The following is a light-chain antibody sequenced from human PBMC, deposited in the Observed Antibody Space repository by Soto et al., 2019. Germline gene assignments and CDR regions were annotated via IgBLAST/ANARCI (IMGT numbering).Light chain of an antibody. Sequence: IQMTQSPSTLSGSVGDRVTITCRASQTIRNDLGWYQQKPGKAPNLLIFGASNLQVGVPVRFSASGSGTNFTLTISNLQPEDFASYYCLQDYTYPWTFGQGTKVDI. J-gene: IGKJ1*01. CDR2: GAS. V-gene: IGKV1-6*01. CDR3: LQDYTYPWT. CDR1: QTIRND.